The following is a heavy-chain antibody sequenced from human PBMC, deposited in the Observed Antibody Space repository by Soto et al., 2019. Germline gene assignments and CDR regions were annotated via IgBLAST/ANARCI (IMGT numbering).Heavy chain of an antibody. CDR3: ASDGVGVTRHNWYFDL. D-gene: IGHD2-21*02. J-gene: IGHJ2*01. Sequence: EVQLVESGGGLVQPGGSLRLSCAASGFTVSSNYMSWVRQAPGKGLEWVSVIYSGGSTYYADSVKGRFTISRDNSKNTLYLQMNSLRAEDTAVYYCASDGVGVTRHNWYFDLWGRGTLVTVSS. CDR1: GFTVSSNY. V-gene: IGHV3-66*01. CDR2: IYSGGST.